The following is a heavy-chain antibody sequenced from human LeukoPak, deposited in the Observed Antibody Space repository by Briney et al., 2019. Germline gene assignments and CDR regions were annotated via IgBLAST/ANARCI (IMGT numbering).Heavy chain of an antibody. V-gene: IGHV3-66*02. J-gene: IGHJ3*01. D-gene: IGHD3-22*01. CDR1: GFTLSINY. Sequence: GGSLRLSCAGSGFTLSINYVSWIRQAPGKGLEWLSVIYSGGSSFYGDSVKGRITVSRDVSKNMMYLQMNNVTAEDTAVYYCASRDSSGYYAPGALDLWGQGTLVTVSS. CDR2: IYSGGSS. CDR3: ASRDSSGYYAPGALDL.